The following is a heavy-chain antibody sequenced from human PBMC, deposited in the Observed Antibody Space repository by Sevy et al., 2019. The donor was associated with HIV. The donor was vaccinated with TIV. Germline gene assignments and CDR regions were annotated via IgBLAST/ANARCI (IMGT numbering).Heavy chain of an antibody. Sequence: GESLKISCKASGYRFTSYWIVWVRQMPGKGLEWMGITYPGDSDTRYSPSFQGQVTISADKSISTAYLQWSSLKASDTAMYYCARQYYGSGSYYNSFFDYCGQGTLVTVSS. CDR2: TYPGDSDT. D-gene: IGHD3-10*01. CDR3: ARQYYGSGSYYNSFFDY. CDR1: GYRFTSYW. V-gene: IGHV5-51*01. J-gene: IGHJ4*02.